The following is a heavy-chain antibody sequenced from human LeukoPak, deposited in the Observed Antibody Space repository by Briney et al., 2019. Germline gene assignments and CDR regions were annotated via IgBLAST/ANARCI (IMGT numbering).Heavy chain of an antibody. CDR3: ARVPRFRYCSGGSCSPPNWFDP. J-gene: IGHJ5*02. V-gene: IGHV4-34*01. CDR2: INHSGST. Sequence: PSETLSLSCAEYGGSFSGYYWSWIRQPPGKGLEWSGEINHSGSTNYNPSLTSRVTISVDTSKNQFSLKLSSVTAADTAVYYCARVPRFRYCSGGSCSPPNWFDPWGQGTLVTVSS. D-gene: IGHD2-15*01. CDR1: GGSFSGYY.